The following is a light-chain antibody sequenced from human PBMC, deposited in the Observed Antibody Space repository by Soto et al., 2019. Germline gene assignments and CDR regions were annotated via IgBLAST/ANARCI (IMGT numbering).Light chain of an antibody. Sequence: EIVLTQSPGTLSLSLGVRATLSCRASQSVSSNYLAWYQQKPGQAPRLLIYGASTRATGIPDRFSGGGSGTDFTLTISRLEPEDFAVYYCHQYGSSGTFGQGTKVDIK. CDR1: QSVSSNY. V-gene: IGKV3-20*01. CDR2: GAS. CDR3: HQYGSSGT. J-gene: IGKJ1*01.